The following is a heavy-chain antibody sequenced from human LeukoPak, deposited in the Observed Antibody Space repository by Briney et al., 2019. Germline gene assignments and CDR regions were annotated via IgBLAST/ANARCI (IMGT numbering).Heavy chain of an antibody. CDR2: IYYSGST. V-gene: IGHV4-59*01. D-gene: IGHD6-19*01. CDR3: ARGGSGWYPNY. J-gene: IGHJ4*02. Sequence: PSETLSLTCTVSGGSISSYYWSWIRQPPGKGLEWIGYIYYSGSTNYNPSLKSRVTISVDTSKNQFSLKLSSVTAADTAVYYCARGGSGWYPNYWGQGTLVTVSS. CDR1: GGSISSYY.